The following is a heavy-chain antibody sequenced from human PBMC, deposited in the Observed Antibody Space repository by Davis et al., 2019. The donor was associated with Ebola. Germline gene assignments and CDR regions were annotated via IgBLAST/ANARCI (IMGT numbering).Heavy chain of an antibody. Sequence: PGGSLRLSCAASGFTFSRYWMHWVRQAPGKGLVYVSRISSDGGITSYADSVKGRFTISRDNAKSTLYLQMNSLRAEDTAVYYCARGSTTVTTPFDYWGQGILVTVSS. J-gene: IGHJ4*02. CDR3: ARGSTTVTTPFDY. D-gene: IGHD4-17*01. V-gene: IGHV3-74*01. CDR1: GFTFSRYW. CDR2: ISSDGGIT.